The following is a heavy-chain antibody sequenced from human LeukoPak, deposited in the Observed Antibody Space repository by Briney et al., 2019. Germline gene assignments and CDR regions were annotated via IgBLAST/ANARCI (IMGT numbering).Heavy chain of an antibody. J-gene: IGHJ4*02. CDR2: ISHSSRTI. CDR3: ARDRLHYGEYEKTFDY. CDR1: GFTFSSYS. V-gene: IGHV3-48*01. Sequence: GGSLRLSCAASGFTFSSYSMNWARQAPGKGLEWASYISHSSRTIYYADSVKGRFTISRDNAKNSLYLQMNSLRAEDSAVYYCARDRLHYGEYEKTFDYWGQGTLVTVSS. D-gene: IGHD4-17*01.